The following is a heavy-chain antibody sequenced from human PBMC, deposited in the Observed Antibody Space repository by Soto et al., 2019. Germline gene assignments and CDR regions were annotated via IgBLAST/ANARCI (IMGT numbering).Heavy chain of an antibody. D-gene: IGHD2-15*01. CDR1: GYTFTSYD. V-gene: IGHV1-8*01. Sequence: QVQLVQSGAEVKKLGASVKVSCKASGYTFTSYDINWVRQAAGQGLEWIGWMNPNSGKAVYAQKFQGRVTMAGNTSISTAYMELSSLRSDDTAVYFCARGLVVVSATYWDFDLWGRGTLVTVSS. CDR3: ARGLVVVSATYWDFDL. CDR2: MNPNSGKA. J-gene: IGHJ2*01.